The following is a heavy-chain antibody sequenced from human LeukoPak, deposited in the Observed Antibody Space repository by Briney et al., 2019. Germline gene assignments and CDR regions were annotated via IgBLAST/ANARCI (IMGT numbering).Heavy chain of an antibody. CDR3: ARGITYYYDSSGYYPLDY. CDR1: GGSISSSSYY. V-gene: IGHV4-39*07. CDR2: IYYSGST. Sequence: SETLSLTCTVSGGSISSSSYYWGWIRQPPGKGLEWIGSIYYSGSTYYNPSLKSRVTISVDTSKNQISLKLSSVTAADTAVYYCARGITYYYDSSGYYPLDYWGQGTLVTVSS. J-gene: IGHJ4*02. D-gene: IGHD3-22*01.